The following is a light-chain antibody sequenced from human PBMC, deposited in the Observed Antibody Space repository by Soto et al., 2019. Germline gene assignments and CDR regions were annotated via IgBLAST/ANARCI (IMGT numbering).Light chain of an antibody. CDR2: DVY. J-gene: IGLJ1*01. CDR1: SSDVGGYTY. V-gene: IGLV2-8*01. CDR3: SSYTSSRAYV. Sequence: QSVLTQPPSASGSPGQSVTISCTGTSSDVGGYTYVSWYQQHPGKAPKLIIYDVYKRPSGVPDRFSGSKSGNTASLTISGLQAEDEADYYCSSYTSSRAYVFGIGTKLTVL.